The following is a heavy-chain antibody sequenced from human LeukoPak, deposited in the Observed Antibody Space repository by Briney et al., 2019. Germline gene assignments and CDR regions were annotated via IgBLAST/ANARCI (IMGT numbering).Heavy chain of an antibody. V-gene: IGHV3-69-1*01. J-gene: IGHJ4*02. Sequence: GGSLRLSCAASGFTFSDHAMSWVRQAPAKGLEWVSSINGNGGGSYYIDSVKGRFTISRDNAKNSLYLQMNSLRVEDTAAYYCARVHYSSGWYIDYWGQGTLVTVSS. CDR2: INGNGGGS. CDR3: ARVHYSSGWYIDY. CDR1: GFTFSDHA. D-gene: IGHD6-19*01.